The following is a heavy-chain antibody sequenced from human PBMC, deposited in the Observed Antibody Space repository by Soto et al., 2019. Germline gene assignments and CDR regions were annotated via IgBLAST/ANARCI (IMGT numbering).Heavy chain of an antibody. CDR1: GGSISSYY. CDR3: ARRYGSFFDI. V-gene: IGHV4-59*08. J-gene: IGHJ3*02. Sequence: PSETLSLTCTVPGGSISSYYWSWIRQPPGKGLEWIGYIYYSGSTNYNPSLKSRVTISVDTSKNQFSLKLSSVTAADTAVYYCARRYGSFFDIWGQGTMVT. D-gene: IGHD3-10*01. CDR2: IYYSGST.